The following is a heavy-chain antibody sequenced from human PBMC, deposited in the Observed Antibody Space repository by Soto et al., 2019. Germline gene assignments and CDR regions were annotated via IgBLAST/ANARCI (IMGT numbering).Heavy chain of an antibody. CDR3: AKDSGYTYAYYYYGMDV. CDR2: ISSSSSYT. CDR1: GFTFSDYY. Sequence: GGSLRLSCAASGFTFSDYYMSWIRQAPGKGLEWVSYISSSSSYTNYADSVKGRFTISRDNSKNRLYLQMNSLRAEDAAVYYCAKDSGYTYAYYYYGMDVWGQGTTVTVSS. J-gene: IGHJ6*02. D-gene: IGHD5-18*01. V-gene: IGHV3-11*06.